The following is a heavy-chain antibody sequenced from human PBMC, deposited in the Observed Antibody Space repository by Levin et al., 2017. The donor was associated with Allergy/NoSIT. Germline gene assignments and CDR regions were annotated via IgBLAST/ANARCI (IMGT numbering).Heavy chain of an antibody. CDR1: GFTFSSYW. V-gene: IGHV3-7*01. CDR3: ATSRTFDY. J-gene: IGHJ4*02. D-gene: IGHD1-14*01. Sequence: SCAASGFTFSSYWMSWVRQAPGKGLEWVANIKQDGSEKNYVDSVKGRFTISRDNAENSVYLQMNSLRAEDTAVYYCATSRTFDYWGQGTQVTVSS. CDR2: IKQDGSEK.